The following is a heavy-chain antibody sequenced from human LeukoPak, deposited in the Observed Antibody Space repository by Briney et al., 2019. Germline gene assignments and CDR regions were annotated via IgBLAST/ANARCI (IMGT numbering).Heavy chain of an antibody. J-gene: IGHJ4*02. CDR1: GFTVSSNY. D-gene: IGHD6-19*01. CDR2: IYSGGST. Sequence: PGGSLRLSCAASGFTVSSNYMSWVRQAPGKGLEWVSVIYSGGSTYYADSVKGRFTISRDNSKNTLYLQMNSLRAEDTAVYYCARELQYSSGWGRAGGYFDYWGQGTVVTVSS. V-gene: IGHV3-53*01. CDR3: ARELQYSSGWGRAGGYFDY.